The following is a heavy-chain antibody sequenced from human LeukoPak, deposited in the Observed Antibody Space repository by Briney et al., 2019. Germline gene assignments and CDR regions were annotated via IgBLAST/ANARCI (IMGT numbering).Heavy chain of an antibody. CDR1: GNTFTSYY. D-gene: IGHD5-18*01. CDR2: SDPVASST. CDR3: ARPSHGYSFGHFDQ. V-gene: IGHV1-46*01. J-gene: IGHJ4*02. Sequence: ASVKVSCKASGNTFTSYYMHWVRQAPGKGLEWMGISDPVASSTYYAQKFQGRVTMTKDTSTGTAYMELSSLRSEDTAVYYCARPSHGYSFGHFDQWGQGTRVIVSS.